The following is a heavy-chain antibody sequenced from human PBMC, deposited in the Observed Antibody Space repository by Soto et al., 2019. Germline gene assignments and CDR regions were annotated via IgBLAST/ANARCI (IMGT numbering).Heavy chain of an antibody. V-gene: IGHV3-33*01. Sequence: GGSLRLSCSASGFTFSSYGMHRVRQAPGKGLEWVAVIWYDGSNKYYADSVKGRFTISRDNSKNTLYLQMNSLRAEDTAVYYCASEEYGDEYYYGMDVSGQETTLTVS. CDR1: GFTFSSYG. D-gene: IGHD4-17*01. CDR2: IWYDGSNK. J-gene: IGHJ6*02. CDR3: ASEEYGDEYYYGMDV.